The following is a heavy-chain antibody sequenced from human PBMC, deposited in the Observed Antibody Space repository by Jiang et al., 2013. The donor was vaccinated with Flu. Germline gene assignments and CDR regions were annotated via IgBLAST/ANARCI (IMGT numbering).Heavy chain of an antibody. CDR3: ARDSVPDYYGSGKIGYYGMDV. Sequence: GLVKPSQTLSLTCTVSGGSISSGGYYWSWIRQHPGKGLEWIGYIYYSGSTYYNPSLKSRVTISVDTSKNQFSLKLSSVTAADTAVYYCARDSVPDYYGSGKIGYYGMDVWGQGTTVTVSS. V-gene: IGHV4-31*03. CDR2: IYYSGST. D-gene: IGHD3-10*01. J-gene: IGHJ6*02. CDR1: GGSISSGGYY.